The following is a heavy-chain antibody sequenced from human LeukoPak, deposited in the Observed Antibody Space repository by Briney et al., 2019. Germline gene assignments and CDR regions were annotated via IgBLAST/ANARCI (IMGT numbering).Heavy chain of an antibody. Sequence: SETLSLTCTVSGGSINNYYWSWIRQPPGKELEWIGYIYSSGSTNFNPSLKSRVTISLDTSKNQFSLKVTSVTPADTAVYYCARAAFGLGTDYWGQGTLVTVSS. CDR2: IYSSGST. D-gene: IGHD3/OR15-3a*01. V-gene: IGHV4-59*01. J-gene: IGHJ4*02. CDR1: GGSINNYY. CDR3: ARAAFGLGTDY.